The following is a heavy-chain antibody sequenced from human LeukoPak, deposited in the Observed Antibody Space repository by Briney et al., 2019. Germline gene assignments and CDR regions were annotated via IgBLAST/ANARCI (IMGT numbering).Heavy chain of an antibody. J-gene: IGHJ5*02. CDR1: GFTVSSNS. D-gene: IGHD1-1*01. CDR3: ARYQLGQLSNWFDP. Sequence: PGGSLRLSCAASGFTVSSNSMSWVRQAPGKGLEWVSVIYSGGSTDYADSVKGRFTISRDNSKNTLYLQMNSLRAEDTAVYYCARYQLGQLSNWFDPWGQGTLVTVSS. CDR2: IYSGGST. V-gene: IGHV3-53*01.